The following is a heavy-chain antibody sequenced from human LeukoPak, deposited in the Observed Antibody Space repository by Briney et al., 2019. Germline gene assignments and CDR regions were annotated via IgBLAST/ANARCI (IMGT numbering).Heavy chain of an antibody. D-gene: IGHD1-26*01. CDR3: ARVAGGGVLFYFDY. CDR1: GFTFSDYH. CDR2: ICSSGNTI. Sequence: PGGSLRLSCVASGFTFSDYHMSWIRQATGKGLEWASYICSSGNTIYYADSEKGRFTISRNNAKNSLYLQMNILRAEDTAVYYCARVAGGGVLFYFDYWGQGTLVTVSS. V-gene: IGHV3-11*01. J-gene: IGHJ4*02.